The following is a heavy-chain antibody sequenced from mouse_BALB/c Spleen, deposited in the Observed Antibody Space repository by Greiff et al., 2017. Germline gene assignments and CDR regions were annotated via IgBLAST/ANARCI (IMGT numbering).Heavy chain of an antibody. D-gene: IGHD2-4*01. CDR1: GFSLTSYG. CDR2: IWAGGST. Sequence: QVQLKESGPGLVAPSQSLSITCTVSGFSLTSYGVHWVRQPPGKGLEWLGVIWAGGSTNYNSALMSRLSISKDNSKSQVFLKMNSLQTDDTAMYYCARDCDYDDGGYYFDYWGQGTTLTVSS. J-gene: IGHJ2*01. V-gene: IGHV2-9*02. CDR3: ARDCDYDDGGYYFDY.